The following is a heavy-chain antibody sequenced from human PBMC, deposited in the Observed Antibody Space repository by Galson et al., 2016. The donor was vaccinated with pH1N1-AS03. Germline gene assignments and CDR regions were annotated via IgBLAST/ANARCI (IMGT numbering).Heavy chain of an antibody. Sequence: SETLSLTCIVSGDSVKNHYWSWVRQPAGKGLEWIGRIQISGNMNYNPSLRSRLTMSVDTSKNQFSLKLTSVTATDTAIYYFARLRSSGDLVFESWGQGT. V-gene: IGHV4-4*07. CDR1: GDSVKNHY. CDR2: IQISGNM. CDR3: ARLRSSGDLVFES. J-gene: IGHJ4*02. D-gene: IGHD3-3*01.